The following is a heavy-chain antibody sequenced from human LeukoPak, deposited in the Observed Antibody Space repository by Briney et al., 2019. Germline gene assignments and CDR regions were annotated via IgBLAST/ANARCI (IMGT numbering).Heavy chain of an antibody. CDR3: ARGHTVIRGIILIRGFDP. CDR2: INPNSGGT. J-gene: IGHJ5*02. CDR1: GYTFTGYY. V-gene: IGHV1-2*04. Sequence: ASVKVSCKASGYTFTGYYMHWVRQAPGQGLEWMGWINPNSGGTNYAQKFQGWVTMTRDTSISTAYMELSRLRSDDTAVYYCARGHTVIRGIILIRGFDPWGQGTLVTVSS. D-gene: IGHD3-10*01.